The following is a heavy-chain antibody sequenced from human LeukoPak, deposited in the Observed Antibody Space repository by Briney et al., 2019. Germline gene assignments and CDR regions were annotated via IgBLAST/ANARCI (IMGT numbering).Heavy chain of an antibody. CDR2: IYYSGST. J-gene: IGHJ4*02. V-gene: IGHV4-31*03. Sequence: SETLSLTCTVSSGSISSGGYYWNWIRQHPGKGLEWIGYIYYSGSTYYNPSLKSRVTISVDTSKNQFSLKLSSVTAADTAVYYCARSYYYDSSSYYPPDYWGQGTLVTVSS. CDR1: SGSISSGGYY. CDR3: ARSYYYDSSSYYPPDY. D-gene: IGHD3-22*01.